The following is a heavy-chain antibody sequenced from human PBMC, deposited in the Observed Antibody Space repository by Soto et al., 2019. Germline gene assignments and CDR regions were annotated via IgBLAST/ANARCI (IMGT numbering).Heavy chain of an antibody. Sequence: EVQLVESGGGLVKPGGSLRLSCAASGFTFSTYNMNWVRQAPGKGLEWVSSISSSSSHIYYADSEKGRFSISRDNAKNSLYLQMNSLRAEDTAVYYCARVYYYDSSEGPKFDNWGQGTLVTVSS. D-gene: IGHD3-22*01. J-gene: IGHJ4*02. CDR3: ARVYYYDSSEGPKFDN. V-gene: IGHV3-21*01. CDR2: ISSSSSHI. CDR1: GFTFSTYN.